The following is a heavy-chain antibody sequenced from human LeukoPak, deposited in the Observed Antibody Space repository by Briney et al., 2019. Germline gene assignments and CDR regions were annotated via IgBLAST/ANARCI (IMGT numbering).Heavy chain of an antibody. CDR2: ISSSGSTI. J-gene: IGHJ6*04. D-gene: IGHD3-10*02. V-gene: IGHV3-48*03. Sequence: QPGGSLRLFCAASGFNFGSYSMTWVRQAPGKGLEWVSYISSSGSTIYYADSVKGRFTISRDNAKNSLYLQMNSLRAEDTAVYYCAELGITMIGGVWGKGTTVTISS. CDR1: GFNFGSYS. CDR3: AELGITMIGGV.